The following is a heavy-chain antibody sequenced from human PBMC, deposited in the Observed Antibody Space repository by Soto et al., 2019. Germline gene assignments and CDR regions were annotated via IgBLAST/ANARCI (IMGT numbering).Heavy chain of an antibody. Sequence: PGGSLRLSCSASGFTFSSYAMHWVRQAPGKGLEYVSAISSNGGSTYYADSVKGRFTISRDNSKNTLYLQMSSLRAEDTAVYYCVKSYVVVDTAMVHSFDYWGQGPLVTVSS. CDR2: ISSNGGST. D-gene: IGHD5-18*01. CDR3: VKSYVVVDTAMVHSFDY. J-gene: IGHJ4*02. CDR1: GFTFSSYA. V-gene: IGHV3-64D*06.